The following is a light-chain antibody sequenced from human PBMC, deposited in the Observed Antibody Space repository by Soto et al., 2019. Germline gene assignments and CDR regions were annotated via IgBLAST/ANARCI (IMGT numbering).Light chain of an antibody. J-gene: IGKJ1*01. CDR3: HQTYSNPWT. CDR1: RSIGTN. CDR2: AAS. Sequence: DIQMTQSPSSLSASVGDRVTIICRASRSIGTNLNWYQKKPGKAPNLLIHAASSLQIGVPSTFSGSGSGTDFALTISSLQPEDFATYYCHQTYSNPWTFAQGTKVEIK. V-gene: IGKV1-39*01.